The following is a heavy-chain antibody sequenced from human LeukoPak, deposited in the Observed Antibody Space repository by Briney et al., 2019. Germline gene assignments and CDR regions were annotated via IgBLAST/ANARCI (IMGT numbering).Heavy chain of an antibody. Sequence: SVKVSCKASGGTFSSYAISWVRQAPGQELEWMGRIIPILGIANYAQKFQGRVTITADKSTSTAYMELSSLRSEDTAVYYCASGEQQLVATYYYGMDVWGQGTTVTVSS. CDR1: GGTFSSYA. D-gene: IGHD6-13*01. V-gene: IGHV1-69*04. CDR3: ASGEQQLVATYYYGMDV. CDR2: IIPILGIA. J-gene: IGHJ6*02.